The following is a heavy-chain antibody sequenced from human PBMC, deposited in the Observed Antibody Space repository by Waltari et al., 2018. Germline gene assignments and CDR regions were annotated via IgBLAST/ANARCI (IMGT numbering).Heavy chain of an antibody. CDR2: TGDGGRVT. CDR1: GFTFINNA. Sequence: EVQLVESGGGLVQPGGSLRLSCAVSGFTFINNAISWVRQAPGKGLELVSATGDGGRVTYYADSAKGRFSISRDNSKNTVYLQMNSLRAEDSALYYCARGFGELLPLDYWGQGTLVTVST. CDR3: ARGFGELLPLDY. J-gene: IGHJ4*02. D-gene: IGHD3-10*01. V-gene: IGHV3-23*04.